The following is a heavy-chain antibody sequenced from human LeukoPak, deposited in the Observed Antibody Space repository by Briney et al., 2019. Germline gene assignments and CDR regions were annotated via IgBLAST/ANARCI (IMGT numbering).Heavy chain of an antibody. Sequence: GGSLRLSCAAPGFTFSSYSMNWVRQAPGKGLEWVSSISSSSSYKYYTDSVKGRFTISRDNSKNTLYLQMNSLRAEDTAVYYCAKDGAVTGTFRAFDYWGQGTLVTVSS. D-gene: IGHD6-19*01. CDR2: ISSSSSYK. CDR1: GFTFSSYS. J-gene: IGHJ4*02. CDR3: AKDGAVTGTFRAFDY. V-gene: IGHV3-21*04.